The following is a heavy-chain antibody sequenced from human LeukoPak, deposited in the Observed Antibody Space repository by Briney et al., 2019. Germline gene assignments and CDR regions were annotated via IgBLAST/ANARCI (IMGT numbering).Heavy chain of an antibody. D-gene: IGHD6-6*01. Sequence: GGSLRLSCAASGFTFDDYGMSWVSQAPGKGLEWVSGINWNGGSTGYADSVKGRFTISRDNAKNSLYLQMNSLRAEDTALYYCARYSSSGEVWYYFDYWGQGTLVTVSS. CDR3: ARYSSSGEVWYYFDY. CDR2: INWNGGST. CDR1: GFTFDDYG. V-gene: IGHV3-20*04. J-gene: IGHJ4*02.